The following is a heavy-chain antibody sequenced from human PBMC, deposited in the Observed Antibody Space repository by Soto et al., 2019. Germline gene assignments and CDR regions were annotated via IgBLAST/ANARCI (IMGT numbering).Heavy chain of an antibody. CDR2: IDPSDSQT. CDR3: ARQIYDSDTGPNFQYYFDS. V-gene: IGHV5-10-1*01. D-gene: IGHD3-22*01. CDR1: GYSFAGYW. Sequence: GESLKISCKGSGYSFAGYWITWVRQKPGKGLEGMGRIDPSDSQTYYSPSFRGHVTISVTKSITTVFLQWSSLRASDTAMYYCARQIYDSDTGPNFQYYFDSWGQGTPVTVSS. J-gene: IGHJ4*02.